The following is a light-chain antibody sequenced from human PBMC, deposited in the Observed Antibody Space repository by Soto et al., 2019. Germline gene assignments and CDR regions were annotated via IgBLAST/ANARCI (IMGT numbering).Light chain of an antibody. J-gene: IGKJ5*01. V-gene: IGKV3-15*01. Sequence: EIVMTQSPATLSVSPGERATLSCRASQSVSSNLAWYQQKPGQAPRLLIYGASTRATGIPARFSGSGSGTESTLTISSLQSEDFAVYYCQQYNNRPPITFGQGTRLEIK. CDR1: QSVSSN. CDR3: QQYNNRPPIT. CDR2: GAS.